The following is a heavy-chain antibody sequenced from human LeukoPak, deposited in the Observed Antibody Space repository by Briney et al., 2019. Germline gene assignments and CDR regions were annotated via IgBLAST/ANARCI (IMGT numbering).Heavy chain of an antibody. CDR1: GYTFTSYG. CDR2: MSAYNNNT. CDR3: ARDYERIIMVRGVPLSPQTVFDP. V-gene: IGHV1-18*01. J-gene: IGHJ5*02. D-gene: IGHD3-10*01. Sequence: ASVKVSCKASGYTFTSYGISWVRQAPGQGLEWMGWMSAYNNNTNYAQNLQGRVTMTRDTSISTAYMELSRLRSDDTAVYYCARDYERIIMVRGVPLSPQTVFDPWGQGTLVTVSS.